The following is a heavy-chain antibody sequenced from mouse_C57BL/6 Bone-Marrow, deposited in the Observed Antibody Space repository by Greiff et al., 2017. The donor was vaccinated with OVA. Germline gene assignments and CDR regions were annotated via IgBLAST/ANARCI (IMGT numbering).Heavy chain of an antibody. CDR2: ISGGGGNT. CDR1: GFTFSSYT. J-gene: IGHJ2*01. CDR3: ARQTAQIFFDY. V-gene: IGHV5-9*01. D-gene: IGHD3-2*02. Sequence: EVKVVESGGGLVKPGGSLKLSCAASGFTFSSYTMSWVRQTPEKRLEWVATISGGGGNTYYPDSVKGRFTISRDNAKNTLYLQMSSLRSEDTALYYCARQTAQIFFDYWGQGTTLTVSS.